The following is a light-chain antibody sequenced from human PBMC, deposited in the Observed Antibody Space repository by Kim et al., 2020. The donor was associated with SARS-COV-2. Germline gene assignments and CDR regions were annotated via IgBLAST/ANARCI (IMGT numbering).Light chain of an antibody. CDR2: TVS. Sequence: DIQMTQSPSTLSASEGDRVTITCRASQSIGSWLAWFQQKPGKAPKLLIYTVSSLESGVPSRFSGSGSGTKFTLTISSLQPDDFATYYCQHYDDYPLPFGAGTTVDIK. V-gene: IGKV1-5*03. CDR1: QSIGSW. CDR3: QHYDDYPLP. J-gene: IGKJ4*01.